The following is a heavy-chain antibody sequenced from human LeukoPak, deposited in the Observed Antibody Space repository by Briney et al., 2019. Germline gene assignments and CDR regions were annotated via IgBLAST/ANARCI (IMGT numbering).Heavy chain of an antibody. CDR2: INHSGST. CDR3: ARGSEVDIVATVHFDY. D-gene: IGHD5-12*01. CDR1: GGSFSGYY. V-gene: IGHV4-34*01. J-gene: IGHJ4*02. Sequence: PSETLSLTCAVYGGSFSGYYWSWIRQPPGKGLEWIGEINHSGSTNYNPSLKSRVTISVDTSKNQFSLKLSSVTAADTAVYYCARGSEVDIVATVHFDYWGQGTLVTVPS.